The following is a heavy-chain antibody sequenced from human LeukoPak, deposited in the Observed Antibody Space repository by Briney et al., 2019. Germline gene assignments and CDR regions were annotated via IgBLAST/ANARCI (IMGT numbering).Heavy chain of an antibody. Sequence: SETLSLTCAVYGGSFSGYYWSWIRQPPGKGLEWIGEIDHSGSTNYNPSLKSRVTISVDTSKNQFSLKLSSVTAADTAVYYCASNTGTVFDYWGQGALVTVSS. D-gene: IGHD7-27*01. CDR3: ASNTGTVFDY. CDR2: IDHSGST. J-gene: IGHJ4*02. CDR1: GGSFSGYY. V-gene: IGHV4-34*01.